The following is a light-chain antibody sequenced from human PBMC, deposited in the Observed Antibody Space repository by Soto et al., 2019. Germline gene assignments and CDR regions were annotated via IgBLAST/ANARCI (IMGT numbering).Light chain of an antibody. J-gene: IGLJ2*01. CDR1: SSNIGSNY. CDR2: DDN. CDR3: GTWDSSLSAGV. Sequence: QAVVTQPPSVSAAPGQKVTISCSGSSSNIGSNYVSWYQQLPGTAPKLLIYDDNKRPSGIPDRFSGSKSGTSATLGITGLQTGDEADYYCGTWDSSLSAGVFGGGIKVTVL. V-gene: IGLV1-51*01.